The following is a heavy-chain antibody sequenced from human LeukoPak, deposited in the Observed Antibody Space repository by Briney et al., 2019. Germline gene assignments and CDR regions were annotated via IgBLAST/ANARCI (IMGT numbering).Heavy chain of an antibody. CDR2: ISSSGSTI. D-gene: IGHD1-26*01. V-gene: IGHV3-11*01. Sequence: GGSLRLSCAASGFTFSDYYMSWIRQAPGKGLEWDSYISSSGSTIYYADSVKGRFTISRDNAKNSLYLQMNSLRAEDTAVYYCASHVGATTDYYYYGMDVWGQGTTVTVSS. CDR3: ASHVGATTDYYYYGMDV. CDR1: GFTFSDYY. J-gene: IGHJ6*02.